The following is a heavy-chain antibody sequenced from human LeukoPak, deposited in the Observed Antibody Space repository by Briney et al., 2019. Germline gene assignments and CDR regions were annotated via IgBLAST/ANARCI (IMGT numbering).Heavy chain of an antibody. Sequence: SQTLSLTCTVSGGSISSGSYYWSWIRQPAGKGLEWIGRIYTSGSTNYNPSLKSRVTISVDTSKNQFSLKLSSVTAADTAVYYCAATAEYLGYSYGFSWGQGTLVTVSS. CDR3: AATAEYLGYSYGFS. V-gene: IGHV4-61*02. CDR2: IYTSGST. CDR1: GGSISSGSYY. J-gene: IGHJ4*02. D-gene: IGHD5-18*01.